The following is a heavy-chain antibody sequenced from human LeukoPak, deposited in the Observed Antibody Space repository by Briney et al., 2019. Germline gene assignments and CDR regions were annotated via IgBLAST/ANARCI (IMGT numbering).Heavy chain of an antibody. CDR1: GFTFSSYW. CDR2: INSDGSTT. J-gene: IGHJ4*02. CDR3: TRGREGNYGLFDS. D-gene: IGHD3-10*01. V-gene: IGHV3-74*01. Sequence: GGSLRLSCAASGFTFSSYWMHWVRQAPGKGLVWVSRINSDGSTTNYADSVKGRFTISRDNAKNTVYLQMSSLRAEDTAVYYCTRGREGNYGLFDSWGQGTLVTLSS.